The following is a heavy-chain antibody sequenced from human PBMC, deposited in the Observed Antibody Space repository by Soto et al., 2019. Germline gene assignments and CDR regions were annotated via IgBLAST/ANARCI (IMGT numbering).Heavy chain of an antibody. D-gene: IGHD2-15*01. V-gene: IGHV3-21*01. CDR1: GFTFSSYS. J-gene: IGHJ4*02. CDR2: ISSSSSYI. CDR3: ARDRVVVAAFDY. Sequence: EVQLVESGGGLVKPGGSLRLSCAASGFTFSSYSMKWVRQAPGKGLEWVSSISSSSSYIYYADSVKGRCTISRDNAKNSLYLQMNSLRAEDTAVYYCARDRVVVAAFDYWGQGTLVTVSS.